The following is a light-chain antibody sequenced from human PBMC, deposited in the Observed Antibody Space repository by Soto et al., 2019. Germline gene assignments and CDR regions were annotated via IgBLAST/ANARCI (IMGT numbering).Light chain of an antibody. Sequence: DIVMTQSPDSLAVSLGERATINCKSSQSVLYSSNNKNYLAWYQQKPGQPPKLLIYWASTRESGVPDRFSGSGSGTDVTLTISSLQAEDVAVYYCQQYYSTPPYTVGQGTKLEIK. CDR3: QQYYSTPPYT. CDR1: QSVLYSSNNKNY. CDR2: WAS. J-gene: IGKJ2*01. V-gene: IGKV4-1*01.